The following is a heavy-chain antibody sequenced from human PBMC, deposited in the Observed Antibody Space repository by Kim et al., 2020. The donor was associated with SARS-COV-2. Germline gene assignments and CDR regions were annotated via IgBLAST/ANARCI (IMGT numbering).Heavy chain of an antibody. V-gene: IGHV3-21*01. D-gene: IGHD7-27*01. Sequence: GGSLRLSCAASGFTFSSYSMNWVRQAPGKGLEWVSSISSSSSYIYYADSVKGRFTISRDNAKNSLYLQMNSLRAEDTAVYYCARTTLTGGDMMAAFDIWGQGTMVTVSS. CDR3: ARTTLTGGDMMAAFDI. CDR1: GFTFSSYS. J-gene: IGHJ3*02. CDR2: ISSSSSYI.